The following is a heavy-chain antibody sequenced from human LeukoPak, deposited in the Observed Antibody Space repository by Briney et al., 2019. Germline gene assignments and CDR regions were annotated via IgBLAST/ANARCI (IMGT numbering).Heavy chain of an antibody. V-gene: IGHV4-39*01. CDR1: GDSISSSSYY. CDR2: IYYSGST. Sequence: SETLSLTCTVSGDSISSSSYYWGWIRQPPGKGLEWIGSIYYSGSTYYNPSLKSRVTISVDTSKNQFSLKLSSVTAADTAVYYCARLEGSSGSDAFDIWGQGTMVTVSS. CDR3: ARLEGSSGSDAFDI. J-gene: IGHJ3*02. D-gene: IGHD3-22*01.